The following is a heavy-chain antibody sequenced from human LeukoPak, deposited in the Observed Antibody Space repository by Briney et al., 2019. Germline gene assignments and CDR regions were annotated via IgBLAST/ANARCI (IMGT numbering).Heavy chain of an antibody. CDR3: ARDLVSRYYYDSSGYGI. D-gene: IGHD3-22*01. CDR2: ISSSSSYI. V-gene: IGHV3-21*01. J-gene: IGHJ4*02. Sequence: GGSLRLSCAASGFTFSSYSMNWVRRAPGKGLEWVSSISSSSSYIYYADSVKGRFTISRDNAKNSLYLQMNSLRAEDTAVYYCARDLVSRYYYDSSGYGIWGQGTLVTVSS. CDR1: GFTFSSYS.